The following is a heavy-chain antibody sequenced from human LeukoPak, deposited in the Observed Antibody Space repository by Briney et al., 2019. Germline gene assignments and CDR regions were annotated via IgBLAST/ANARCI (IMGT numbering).Heavy chain of an antibody. CDR3: ARDTYYYDKAVDY. Sequence: GGSLRLSCAASGFTFSSYAMHWVRQAPGKGLEWVAVISYDGSNKYYADSVKGRFTISRDNSKNTLYLQMNSLRAEDTVVYYCARDTYYYDKAVDYWGQGTLVTVSS. V-gene: IGHV3-30-3*01. CDR1: GFTFSSYA. D-gene: IGHD3-22*01. CDR2: ISYDGSNK. J-gene: IGHJ4*02.